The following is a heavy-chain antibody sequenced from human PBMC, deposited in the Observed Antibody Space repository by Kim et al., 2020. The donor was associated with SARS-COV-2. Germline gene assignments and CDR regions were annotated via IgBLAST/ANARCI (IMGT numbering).Heavy chain of an antibody. V-gene: IGHV3-23*01. CDR1: GFTFSSYA. CDR2: ISGSGGST. D-gene: IGHD3-9*01. Sequence: GGSLRLSCAASGFTFSSYAMSWVRQAPGKGLEWVSAISGSGGSTYYADSVKGRFTISRDNSKNTLYLQMNSLRAEDTAVYYCAKVRRGNYDISLNWFDPWGQGTLVTVSS. CDR3: AKVRRGNYDISLNWFDP. J-gene: IGHJ5*02.